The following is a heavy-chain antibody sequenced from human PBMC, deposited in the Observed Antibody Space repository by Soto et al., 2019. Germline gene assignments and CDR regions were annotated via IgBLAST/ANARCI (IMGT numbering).Heavy chain of an antibody. CDR3: ARIPPYCSSTSCFYYYYGMDV. Sequence: SGPTLVNPTETLTLTCTVSGFSLSNARMGVSWIRQPPGKALEWLAHIFSNDEKSYSTSLKSRLTISKDTSKSQVVLTMTNMDPVDTATYYCARIPPYCSSTSCFYYYYGMDVWGQGTTVTVSS. CDR1: GFSLSNARMG. D-gene: IGHD2-2*01. CDR2: IFSNDEK. J-gene: IGHJ6*02. V-gene: IGHV2-26*01.